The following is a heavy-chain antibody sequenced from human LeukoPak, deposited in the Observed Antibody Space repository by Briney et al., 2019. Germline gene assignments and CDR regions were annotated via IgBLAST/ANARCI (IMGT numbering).Heavy chain of an antibody. V-gene: IGHV4-59*01. Sequence: SETLSLTCTVSGGSISSYYWSWIRQPPGKGLKWIGYIYYSGSTNYNPSLKSRVTISVDTSKNQFSLKLSSVTAADTAVYYCAREIRGDYAFDIWGQGTMVTVSS. D-gene: IGHD3-10*01. CDR2: IYYSGST. CDR3: AREIRGDYAFDI. CDR1: GGSISSYY. J-gene: IGHJ3*02.